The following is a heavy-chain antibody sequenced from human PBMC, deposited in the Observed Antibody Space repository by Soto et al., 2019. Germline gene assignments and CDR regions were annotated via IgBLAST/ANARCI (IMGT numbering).Heavy chain of an antibody. V-gene: IGHV4-39*01. Sequence: SETLSLTCAVSGGSISGSYYYWGWLRQCPGKGPEWIGCVCYSGFTSYNPSLESRVSVSVDTSKNQFSLKVSGVSDADTAVYYCSTSQKGYNWNYFDHWGQGALVTVSS. CDR1: GGSISGSYYY. CDR2: VCYSGFT. CDR3: STSQKGYNWNYFDH. D-gene: IGHD1-20*01. J-gene: IGHJ4*02.